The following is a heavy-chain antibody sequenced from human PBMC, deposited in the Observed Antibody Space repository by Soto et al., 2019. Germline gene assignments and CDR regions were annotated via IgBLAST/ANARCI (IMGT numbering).Heavy chain of an antibody. CDR2: IIPILGIA. Sequence: QVQLVQSGAEVKKPGSSVKVSCKASGGTFSSYTISWVRQAPGQGLEWMGRIIPILGIANYAQKFQGRVTSTADKSTSTAYMELSSLRSEDTAVYYCARGLTGDYFDYWGQGTLVTVSS. V-gene: IGHV1-69*02. CDR3: ARGLTGDYFDY. CDR1: GGTFSSYT. J-gene: IGHJ4*02. D-gene: IGHD7-27*01.